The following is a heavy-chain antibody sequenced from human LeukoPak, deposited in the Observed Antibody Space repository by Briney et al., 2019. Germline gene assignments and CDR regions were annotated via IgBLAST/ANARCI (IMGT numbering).Heavy chain of an antibody. V-gene: IGHV3-53*01. CDR2: IYSGGST. CDR3: ARDGGYCSGGSCYGGAFDI. CDR1: GFTVSSNY. J-gene: IGHJ3*02. Sequence: GGSLRLSCAVSGFTVSSNYMSWVRQAPGKGLEWVSVIYSGGSTYYADSVKGRFTISRDNSKNTLYLQMNSLRAEDTAVYYCARDGGYCSGGSCYGGAFDIWGQGTMVTVSS. D-gene: IGHD2-15*01.